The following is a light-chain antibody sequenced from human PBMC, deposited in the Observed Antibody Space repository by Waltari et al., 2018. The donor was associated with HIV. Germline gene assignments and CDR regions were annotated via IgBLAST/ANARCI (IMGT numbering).Light chain of an antibody. CDR3: QSYDNTDVV. J-gene: IGLJ2*01. CDR2: EDN. CDR1: RGSIATNS. V-gene: IGLV6-57*01. Sequence: NFILTQPHSVSESPGKTVTIPCTRSRGSIATNSVQWYLLPPGTSPTTVIYEDNQIPPGVPVRFSGSIDSSSNSASLTISGLKTEDEADYYCQSYDNTDVVFGGGTKLTVL.